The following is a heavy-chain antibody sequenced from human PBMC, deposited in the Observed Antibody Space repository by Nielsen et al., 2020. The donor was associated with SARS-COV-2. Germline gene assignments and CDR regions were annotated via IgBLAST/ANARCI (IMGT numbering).Heavy chain of an antibody. D-gene: IGHD3-9*01. CDR3: ARLSHDYDILTGYYDY. CDR1: GYSFPSYW. V-gene: IGHV5-51*01. J-gene: IGHJ4*02. CDR2: IYPGDSDT. Sequence: NVSCKGSGYSFPSYWIGWVRQLPGKGLEWMGIIYPGDSDTRYSPSFQGQVTISADKSISTAYLQWSSLKASDTAMYYCARLSHDYDILTGYYDYWGQGTLVTVSS.